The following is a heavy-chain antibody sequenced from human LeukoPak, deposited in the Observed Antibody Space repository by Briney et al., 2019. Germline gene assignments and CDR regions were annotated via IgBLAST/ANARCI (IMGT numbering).Heavy chain of an antibody. CDR2: ISGSGGST. CDR1: GFTFSSYG. J-gene: IGHJ4*02. D-gene: IGHD2-2*01. Sequence: GRSLRLSCAASGFTFSSYGMHWVRQAPGKGLEWVSAISGSGGSTYYADSVKGRFTISRDNSKNTLYLQMNSLRAEDTAVYYCAKGELIVVVPAATLDYWGQGTLVTVSS. CDR3: AKGELIVVVPAATLDY. V-gene: IGHV3-23*01.